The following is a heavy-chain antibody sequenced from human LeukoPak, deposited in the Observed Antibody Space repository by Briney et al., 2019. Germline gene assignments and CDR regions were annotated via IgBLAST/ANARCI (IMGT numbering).Heavy chain of an antibody. V-gene: IGHV2-70*04. J-gene: IGHJ3*02. CDR3: ARSALGYDGAFDI. CDR1: GFSLSTSGMG. CDR2: IDLDDDK. Sequence: SGPPLIKRTRSLTLTCPFSGFSLSTSGMGASWIRQPPGKALGWCARIDLDDDKFYSTSLKTTITISKDTSKNQVVLTMTNMDPVDTATYYCARSALGYDGAFDIWGQGTMVTVSS. D-gene: IGHD7-27*01.